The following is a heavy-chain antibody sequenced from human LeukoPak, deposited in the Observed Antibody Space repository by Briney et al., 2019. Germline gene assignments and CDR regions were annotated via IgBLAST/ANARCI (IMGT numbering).Heavy chain of an antibody. D-gene: IGHD1-26*01. CDR1: GFTFSSYA. V-gene: IGHV3-23*01. CDR3: AKEVGPDSTGLDY. J-gene: IGHJ4*02. Sequence: PGTSLRLSCAASGFTFSSYAMSWVRQAPGKGPEWVSGISSSGGSTYSADSVKGRFTISRDNSKNTLYVQMNRLRVEDTAVYYCAKEVGPDSTGLDYWGQGTLVTVSS. CDR2: ISSSGGST.